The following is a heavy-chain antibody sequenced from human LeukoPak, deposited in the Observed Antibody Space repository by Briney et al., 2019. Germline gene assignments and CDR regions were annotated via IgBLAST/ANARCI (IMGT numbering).Heavy chain of an antibody. D-gene: IGHD3-10*01. Sequence: PGGSLRLSCAASGFTFSSYGMHWVRQAPGKGLEWVAVIWYDGSNKYYADSVKGRFTISRDNSKNTLYLQMNSLRAEDTAVYYCARDQGSGSSPFDYWGQGTLVTVSS. CDR2: IWYDGSNK. CDR3: ARDQGSGSSPFDY. V-gene: IGHV3-33*01. CDR1: GFTFSSYG. J-gene: IGHJ4*02.